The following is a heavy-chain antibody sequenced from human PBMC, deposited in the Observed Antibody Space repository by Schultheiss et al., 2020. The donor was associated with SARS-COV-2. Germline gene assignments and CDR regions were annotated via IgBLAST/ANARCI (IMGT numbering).Heavy chain of an antibody. J-gene: IGHJ4*02. D-gene: IGHD4/OR15-4a*01. CDR2: ISDAGRT. V-gene: IGHV4-59*08. Sequence: SQTLSLTCTVSGGSISTSYWAWIRQPPGKGLEWIGYISDAGRTNYNPSLQSRVTISVDTSKNQFSLKLTSVTAADTAVYYCARHHCQRCQLGNWGQGTLVTVSS. CDR3: ARHHCQRCQLGN. CDR1: GGSISTSY.